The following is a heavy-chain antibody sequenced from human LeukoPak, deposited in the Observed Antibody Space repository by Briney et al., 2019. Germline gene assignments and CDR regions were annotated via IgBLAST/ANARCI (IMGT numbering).Heavy chain of an antibody. J-gene: IGHJ4*02. D-gene: IGHD3-16*01. Sequence: GGSLRLSCAASGFTFSSYWMHWVRQAPGKGLLCVSRINSDGSSTSYADSVKGRFTISRDNAKTTLYLQMNSLRAEDTAVYYCARSMLTIPIPGGYWGQGTLVTVSS. V-gene: IGHV3-74*01. CDR1: GFTFSSYW. CDR2: INSDGSST. CDR3: ARSMLTIPIPGGY.